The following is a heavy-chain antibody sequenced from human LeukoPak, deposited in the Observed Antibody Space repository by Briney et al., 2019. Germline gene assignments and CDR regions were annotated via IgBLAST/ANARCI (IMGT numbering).Heavy chain of an antibody. CDR2: ISAYNGDT. CDR3: ARRSGYDRRMGTLDF. Sequence: ASVKVSCKASGYIFTSYGISWVRQAPGQGLEWMGWISAYNGDTNYAQKFQGRVTVITDTSTNTAYMELRSMRSDDSAVYYCARRSGYDRRMGTLDFWGQGTLVTVSS. CDR1: GYIFTSYG. V-gene: IGHV1-18*01. D-gene: IGHD5-12*01. J-gene: IGHJ4*02.